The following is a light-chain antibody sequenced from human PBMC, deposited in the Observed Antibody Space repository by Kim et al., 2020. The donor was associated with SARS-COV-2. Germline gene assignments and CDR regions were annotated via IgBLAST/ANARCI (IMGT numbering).Light chain of an antibody. CDR1: QSVRNN. CDR2: LAS. V-gene: IGKV3-15*01. CDR3: QQYNNWPPTT. Sequence: EIVLTQSPGPLSASPGERATLSCRASQSVRNNLSWYQQKPGQAPRLLIYLASTRAPGIAARFSGSGSGTDFTLTISSLQSEDFAVYYCQQYNNWPPTTFGQGTRREIK. J-gene: IGKJ5*01.